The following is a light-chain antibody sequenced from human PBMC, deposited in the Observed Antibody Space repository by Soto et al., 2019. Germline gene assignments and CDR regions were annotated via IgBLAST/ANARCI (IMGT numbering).Light chain of an antibody. J-gene: IGKJ1*01. CDR3: QQYNSWPRT. V-gene: IGKV3-15*01. Sequence: VCLGDRTTITCRASQSVSSYFARYRPTPGQAPRLLIYGASTRATGIPARFSGSGSGTEFTLTISSLQSEDFAVYYCQQYNSWPRTFGEGTKVDIK. CDR1: QSVSSY. CDR2: GAS.